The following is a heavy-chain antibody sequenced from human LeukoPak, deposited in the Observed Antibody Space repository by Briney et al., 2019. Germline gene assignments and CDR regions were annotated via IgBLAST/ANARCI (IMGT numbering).Heavy chain of an antibody. CDR3: ATERDTAMVTIDY. J-gene: IGHJ4*02. Sequence: GGSLRLSRAASGFTFSSYGMHWVRQAPGKGLEWVAFIRYDGSNKYYADSVKGRFTISRDNSKNTLYLQMNSLRAEDTAVYYCATERDTAMVTIDYWGQGTLVTVSS. CDR2: IRYDGSNK. D-gene: IGHD5-18*01. CDR1: GFTFSSYG. V-gene: IGHV3-30*02.